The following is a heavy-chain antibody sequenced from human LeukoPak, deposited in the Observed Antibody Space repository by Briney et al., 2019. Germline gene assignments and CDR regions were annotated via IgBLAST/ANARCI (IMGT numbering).Heavy chain of an antibody. D-gene: IGHD6-19*01. CDR2: INPNSGGT. V-gene: IGHV1-2*02. Sequence: ASVKVSCKASGYTFTGYYMHWVRQAPGQGLEWMGWINPNSGGTNYAQKFQGRVTMTRDTSISTAYMELSRLRSDDTAVYYCAREVAGTRYYYYYYMDVWGKGTTVTVSS. CDR3: AREVAGTRYYYYYYMDV. J-gene: IGHJ6*03. CDR1: GYTFTGYY.